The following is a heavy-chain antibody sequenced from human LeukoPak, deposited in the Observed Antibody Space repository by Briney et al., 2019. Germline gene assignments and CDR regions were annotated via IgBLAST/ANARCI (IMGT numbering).Heavy chain of an antibody. CDR3: TRGYVGLGDAFDI. V-gene: IGHV3-49*04. D-gene: IGHD2-2*01. J-gene: IGHJ3*02. CDR1: GFTFGDYA. Sequence: GGSLRLSCTASGFTFGDYAMSWVRQAPGKGLEWVGFIRSKAYGGTTEYAASVKGRFTISRDDSKSIAYLQMNSLKTEDTAVYYCTRGYVGLGDAFDIWGQGTMVTVSS. CDR2: IRSKAYGGTT.